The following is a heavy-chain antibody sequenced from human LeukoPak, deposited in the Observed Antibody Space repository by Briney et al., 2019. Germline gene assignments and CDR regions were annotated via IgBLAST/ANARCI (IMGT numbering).Heavy chain of an antibody. Sequence: PGGSLRLSCAASGFTFSSYSMNWVRQAPGKGLEWVSAISGSGGSTYYADSVKGRFTISRDNSKNTLYLQMNSLRAEDTAVYYCAKAPGGYGSGSSFDYWGQGTLVTVSS. J-gene: IGHJ4*02. V-gene: IGHV3-23*01. CDR2: ISGSGGST. D-gene: IGHD3-10*01. CDR3: AKAPGGYGSGSSFDY. CDR1: GFTFSSYS.